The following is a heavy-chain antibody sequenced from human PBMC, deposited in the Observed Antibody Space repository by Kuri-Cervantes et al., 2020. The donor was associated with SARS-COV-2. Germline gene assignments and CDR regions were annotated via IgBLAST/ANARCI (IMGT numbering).Heavy chain of an antibody. CDR1: GGSISSRNFY. J-gene: IGHJ4*02. D-gene: IGHD3-16*01. Sequence: SETLSLTCSVSGGSISSRNFYWGWIRQPPGKGLEWIGNIYYSGSTYYSPSLKSRVTISMDTSKDQFSLKLSSVTAADTAVYYCARVLRTASFDFWDQGTLVTVSS. CDR3: ARVLRTASFDF. CDR2: IYYSGST. V-gene: IGHV4-39*01.